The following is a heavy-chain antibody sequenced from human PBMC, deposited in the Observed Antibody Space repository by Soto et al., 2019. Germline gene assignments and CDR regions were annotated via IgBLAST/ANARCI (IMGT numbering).Heavy chain of an antibody. J-gene: IGHJ4*02. V-gene: IGHV4-31*03. Sequence: PSETLSLTCTVSGGSISSGGYYWSWIRQHPGKGLEWIGYIYYSGSTYYNPSLKSRVTISVDTSKNQFSLKLSSVTAADTAVYYCERLKSSSGSDLYYWGQGTLVTVSS. CDR2: IYYSGST. CDR3: ERLKSSSGSDLYY. CDR1: GGSISSGGYY. D-gene: IGHD1-26*01.